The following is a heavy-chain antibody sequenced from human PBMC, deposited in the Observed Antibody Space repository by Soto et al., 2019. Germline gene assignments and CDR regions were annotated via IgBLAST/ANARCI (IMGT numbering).Heavy chain of an antibody. J-gene: IGHJ4*02. D-gene: IGHD6-6*01. V-gene: IGHV1-18*04. CDR3: ARDPASAYSTSSFDC. Sequence: ASVKVSCKAFGYTFTTYGITWVRQAPGQGLEWMGWISAYDGSTNYAQKFQGRVSMTTDSSTNTAYMDLRSLRSDDTALYYCARDPASAYSTSSFDCWGQGSLVTVSS. CDR1: GYTFTTYG. CDR2: ISAYDGST.